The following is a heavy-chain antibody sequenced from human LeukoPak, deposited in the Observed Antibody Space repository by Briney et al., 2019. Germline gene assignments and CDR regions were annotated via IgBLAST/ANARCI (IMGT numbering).Heavy chain of an antibody. CDR3: ASTPGLLDAFDI. CDR2: ISSSSSYI. Sequence: PGGSPRLSCAASGFTFSSYSMNWVRQAPGKGLEWVSSISSSSSYIYYADSVKGRFTISRDNSKNSLYLQMNSLRAEDTAVYYCASTPGLLDAFDIWGQGTMVTVSS. J-gene: IGHJ3*02. V-gene: IGHV3-21*01. CDR1: GFTFSSYS.